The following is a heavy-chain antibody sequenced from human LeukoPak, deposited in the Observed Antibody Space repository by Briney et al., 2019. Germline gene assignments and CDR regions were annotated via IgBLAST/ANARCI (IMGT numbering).Heavy chain of an antibody. Sequence: GGSLRLSCAASGFTFSDYYMSWIRQAPGKGLEWVSYISSSGSTIYYADSVKGRFTISRDNAKNSLYLQMNSLRAEDTAVYYCARMRIEYSSSRGAYYFDYWGQGTLVTVSS. J-gene: IGHJ4*02. CDR1: GFTFSDYY. CDR3: ARMRIEYSSSRGAYYFDY. CDR2: ISSSGSTI. D-gene: IGHD6-6*01. V-gene: IGHV3-11*04.